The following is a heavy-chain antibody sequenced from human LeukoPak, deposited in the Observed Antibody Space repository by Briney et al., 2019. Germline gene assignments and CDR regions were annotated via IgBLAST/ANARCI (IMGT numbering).Heavy chain of an antibody. V-gene: IGHV3-23*01. J-gene: IGHJ3*02. CDR1: GFTFSSYG. CDR3: ARGPRYYDNSGYHYGVFDI. D-gene: IGHD3-22*01. Sequence: SLRLSCAASGFTFSSYGMSWVRQAPGKGLEWVSAISGSGGSTYYADSVKGRLTITRDNSKNTLYLQMNSLTVDGTAVYYCARGPRYYDNSGYHYGVFDIWGQGTMVTVSS. CDR2: ISGSGGST.